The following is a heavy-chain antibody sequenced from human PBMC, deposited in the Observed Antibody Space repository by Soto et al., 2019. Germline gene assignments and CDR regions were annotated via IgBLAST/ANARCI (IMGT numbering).Heavy chain of an antibody. J-gene: IGHJ3*02. Sequence: QVQLVQSGAEVKKPGSSVKVSCKASGGTFSSYAISWVRQAPGQGLEWMGGIIPIFGTANYAQKFQGRVTITAEKSTSTAYMELSSLRSEDTALYYCARDHYDSSGYYQAAFDIWGQGTMVTVSS. CDR1: GGTFSSYA. CDR3: ARDHYDSSGYYQAAFDI. V-gene: IGHV1-69*06. D-gene: IGHD3-22*01. CDR2: IIPIFGTA.